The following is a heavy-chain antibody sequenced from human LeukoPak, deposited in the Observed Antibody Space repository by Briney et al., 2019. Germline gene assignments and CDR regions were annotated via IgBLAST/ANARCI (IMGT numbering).Heavy chain of an antibody. CDR2: IYTSGST. Sequence: SETLSLTCTVSGGSISSYYWSWIWQPAGKGLEWIGRIYTSGSTNYNPSLKSRVTMSVDTSKNQFSLKLSSVTAADTAVYYCAREDCSSTSCYNGYWGQGTLVTVSS. V-gene: IGHV4-4*07. CDR1: GGSISSYY. J-gene: IGHJ4*02. CDR3: AREDCSSTSCYNGY. D-gene: IGHD2-2*02.